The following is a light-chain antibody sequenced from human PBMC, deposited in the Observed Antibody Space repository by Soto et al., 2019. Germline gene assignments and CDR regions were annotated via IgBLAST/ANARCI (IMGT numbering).Light chain of an antibody. Sequence: QSVLTQPASVSGSPGQSITISCTGTSSDVGGYDYVSWYQQHPGKAPKLMIYDVSNRPSGVSNRFSGSKSGNTASLTISGLQAEDEAHYYCSSFTSSITLVFGGGTKVTVL. CDR3: SSFTSSITLV. V-gene: IGLV2-14*03. CDR1: SSDVGGYDY. CDR2: DVS. J-gene: IGLJ2*01.